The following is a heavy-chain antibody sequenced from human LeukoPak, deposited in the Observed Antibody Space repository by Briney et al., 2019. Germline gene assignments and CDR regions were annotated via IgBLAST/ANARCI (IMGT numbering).Heavy chain of an antibody. CDR3: ARDLPHSSWYPSYYGMDV. D-gene: IGHD6-13*01. J-gene: IGHJ6*02. CDR2: ISSSSSYI. Sequence: GGSLRLSCAASGFTFSSYSMNWVRQAPGKGLEWASSISSSSSYIYYADSVKGRFTISRDNAKNSLYLQMNSLRAEDTAVYYCARDLPHSSWYPSYYGMDVWGQGTTVTVSS. CDR1: GFTFSSYS. V-gene: IGHV3-21*01.